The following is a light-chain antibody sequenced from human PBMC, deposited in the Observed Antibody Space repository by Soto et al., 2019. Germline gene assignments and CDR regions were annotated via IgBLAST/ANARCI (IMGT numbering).Light chain of an antibody. CDR3: QSYDSSLSGSEV. CDR2: GNS. CDR1: SSNIGAGYD. Sequence: QSFLTQPPSVSGAPGQRATISCTGSSSNIGAGYDVHWYQQLPGTAPKLLIYGNSNRPSGVPDRFSGSKSGTSASLAITGLQAEDEADYYCQSYDSSLSGSEVFGTGTKVTVL. J-gene: IGLJ1*01. V-gene: IGLV1-40*01.